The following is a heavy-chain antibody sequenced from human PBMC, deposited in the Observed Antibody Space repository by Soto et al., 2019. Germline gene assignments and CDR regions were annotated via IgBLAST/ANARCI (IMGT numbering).Heavy chain of an antibody. J-gene: IGHJ5*02. CDR3: ARHVWRLLNWFDP. CDR2: TYYTGST. CDR1: IYSISSSNW. Sequence: SETLSLTCAVSIYSISSSNWWGWIRQPPGKGLEWIGYTYYTGSTYYNPSLRSRVTMSVDTSKNQFSLKLSSVTAVDTAVYYCARHVWRLLNWFDPWGQGTLVTVSS. V-gene: IGHV4-28*01.